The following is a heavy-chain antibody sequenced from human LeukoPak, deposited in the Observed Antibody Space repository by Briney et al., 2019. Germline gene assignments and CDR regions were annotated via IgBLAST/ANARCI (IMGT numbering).Heavy chain of an antibody. V-gene: IGHV5-51*01. CDR3: ARLDYDILTGYYPFDY. CDR2: IYPGDSDT. D-gene: IGHD3-9*01. CDR1: GYSFTSYW. J-gene: IGHJ4*02. Sequence: GESLKISCEGSGYSFTSYWIGWVRQMPGKGLEWMGIIYPGDSDTRYSPSFQGQVTISADKSISTAYLQWSSLKASDTAMYYCARLDYDILTGYYPFDYWGQGTLVTVSS.